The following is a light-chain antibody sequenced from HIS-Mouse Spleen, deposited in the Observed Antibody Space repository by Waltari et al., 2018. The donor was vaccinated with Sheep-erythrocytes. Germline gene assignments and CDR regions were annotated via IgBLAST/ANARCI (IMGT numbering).Light chain of an antibody. CDR1: SSDVGGYNY. CDR2: EVS. CDR3: SSYTSISTWV. Sequence: GQSITISCTGTSSDVGGYNYVSWYQQHPGKAPKLMIYEVSNRPSGVSNRFSGSKSGNTASLTISGLQAEDEADYYCSSYTSISTWVFGGGTKLTVL. J-gene: IGLJ3*02. V-gene: IGLV2-14*01.